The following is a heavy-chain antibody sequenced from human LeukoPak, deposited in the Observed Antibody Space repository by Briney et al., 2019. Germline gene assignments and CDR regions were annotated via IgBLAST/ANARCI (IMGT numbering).Heavy chain of an antibody. CDR3: AKGRDSSSWYGIDS. D-gene: IGHD6-13*01. J-gene: IGHJ4*02. Sequence: GGSLRLSCAASGFTFSSYWMSWVRQAPGKGLEWVANIKQDGSEKYYADSVKGRFTISRDNAKNSLYLQMNSLRAEDTAVYYCAKGRDSSSWYGIDSWGQGTLVTVSS. V-gene: IGHV3-7*01. CDR1: GFTFSSYW. CDR2: IKQDGSEK.